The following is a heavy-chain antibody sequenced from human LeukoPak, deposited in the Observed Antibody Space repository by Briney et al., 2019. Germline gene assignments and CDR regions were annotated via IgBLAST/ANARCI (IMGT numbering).Heavy chain of an antibody. J-gene: IGHJ4*02. CDR3: AKEGPMVRDFDY. D-gene: IGHD3-10*01. Sequence: GGSLRLSCAASGFTFSTYAMSWVRQASGKGLEWVSAISGSGGSTYYADSVKGRFTISRDNPKNTLYLQMNSLRAEDTAVYYCAKEGPMVRDFDYWGQGTLVTVSS. CDR2: ISGSGGST. V-gene: IGHV3-23*01. CDR1: GFTFSTYA.